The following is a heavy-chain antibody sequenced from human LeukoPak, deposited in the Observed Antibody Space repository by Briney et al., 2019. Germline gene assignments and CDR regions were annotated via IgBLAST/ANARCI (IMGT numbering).Heavy chain of an antibody. D-gene: IGHD3-22*01. CDR2: INPNSGGT. V-gene: IGHV1-2*02. Sequence: GASVKVSCKASGYTFTGYYMHWVRQAPGQGLEWMGWINPNSGGTNYAQKFQGRVTMTRDTSISTAYMELSRLRSDDTAVYYCARGESGYYDSSGYYYSGFVYWGQGTLVTVSS. J-gene: IGHJ4*02. CDR1: GYTFTGYY. CDR3: ARGESGYYDSSGYYYSGFVY.